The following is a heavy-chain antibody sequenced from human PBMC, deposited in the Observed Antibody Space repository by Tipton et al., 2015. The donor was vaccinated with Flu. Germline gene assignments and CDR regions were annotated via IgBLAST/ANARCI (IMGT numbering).Heavy chain of an antibody. Sequence: SLRLSCAASGFTFGSYGLKWVRQAPGKGLEWVAGIGYDGSNKNYADSVKGRFTISRDNSKSTLYLEMKSLRAEDTAVYYCARDFDSYYLDYWGQGDLVTVSS. CDR1: GFTFGSYG. V-gene: IGHV3-33*01. J-gene: IGHJ4*02. CDR2: IGYDGSNK. D-gene: IGHD3-9*01. CDR3: ARDFDSYYLDY.